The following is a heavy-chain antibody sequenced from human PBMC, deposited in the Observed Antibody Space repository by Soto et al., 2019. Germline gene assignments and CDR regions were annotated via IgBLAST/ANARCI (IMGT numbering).Heavy chain of an antibody. J-gene: IGHJ6*02. D-gene: IGHD6-13*01. V-gene: IGHV4-34*01. CDR3: ASVVCTHLGPSAYSSSWSLWLRGSGYDYYRMSV. CDR1: GGSFSGYY. Sequence: SETLSLTCAVYGGSFSGYYWSWIRQPPGKGLEWIGEINHSGSTNYNPSLKSRVTISVDTSKNQFSLKLSSVTAAGTAVHYRASVVCTHLGPSAYSSSWSLWLRGSGYDYYRMSVWGPGSTVTGSS. CDR2: INHSGST.